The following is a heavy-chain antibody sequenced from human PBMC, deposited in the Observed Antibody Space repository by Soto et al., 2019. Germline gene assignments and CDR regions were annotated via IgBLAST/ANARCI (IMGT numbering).Heavy chain of an antibody. V-gene: IGHV3-30*03. J-gene: IGHJ4*02. CDR1: GFTFSTFA. CDR2: ISNDGITK. CDR3: YSSGW. D-gene: IGHD6-19*01. Sequence: QVQLVESGGGVVQPGRSLRLSCAASGFTFSTFAMHWVRQAPGKGLEWVALISNDGITKYYAESVKGRFTISRDNSKNTLYLEMESLRTEDTAVYYAYSSGWWGQGTRVTVSS.